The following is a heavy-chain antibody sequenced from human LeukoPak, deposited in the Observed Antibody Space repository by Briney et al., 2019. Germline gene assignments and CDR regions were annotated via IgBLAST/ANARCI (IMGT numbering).Heavy chain of an antibody. CDR1: GGSISSYY. D-gene: IGHD6-13*01. CDR3: ARGGQLAMLY. CDR2: IYYSGST. J-gene: IGHJ4*02. V-gene: IGHV4-59*01. Sequence: SETLSLTCTVSGGSISSYYWSWIRQPPGKGLEWIGYIYYSGSTNYNPSLKSRVTISVDTSKNQFSLKLSSVTAADTAVYYCARGGQLAMLYWGQGTLVTVSS.